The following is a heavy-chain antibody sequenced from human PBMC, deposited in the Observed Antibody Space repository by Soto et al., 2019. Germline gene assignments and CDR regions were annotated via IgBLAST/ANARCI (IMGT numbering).Heavy chain of an antibody. J-gene: IGHJ6*01. CDR2: IIPIDATV. V-gene: IGHV1-69*12. CDR1: GGTFSNYA. Sequence: QVQLVQSGAEVKKPGASVKVSCKASGGTFSNYALISWVRQAPGQGLEWMGGIIPIDATVNYAQKFQGRITITADESTTTAYMYLGRLRSEDTAVYFCARDLLGFGYTYGDVWGQGTTVTVS. CDR3: ARDLLGFGYTYGDV. D-gene: IGHD3-10*01.